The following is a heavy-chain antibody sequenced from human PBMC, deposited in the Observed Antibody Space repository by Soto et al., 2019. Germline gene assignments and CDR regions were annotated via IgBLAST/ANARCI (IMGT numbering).Heavy chain of an antibody. V-gene: IGHV3-48*02. CDR3: ARQKDSSGYYYYHYGMDV. D-gene: IGHD3-22*01. J-gene: IGHJ6*02. CDR2: ISSSSSSI. Sequence: GGSLRLSCATSGFIFSNAWMNWVRQAPGKGLEWVSYISSSSSSIYYADSMKGRFTISRDNDKNSLYLQMNSLRDEDTAVYYCARQKDSSGYYYYHYGMDVWGQGTTVTVSS. CDR1: GFIFSNAW.